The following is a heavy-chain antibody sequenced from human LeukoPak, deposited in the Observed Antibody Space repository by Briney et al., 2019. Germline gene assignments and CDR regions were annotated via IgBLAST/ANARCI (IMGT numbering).Heavy chain of an antibody. CDR3: AMGNSGSYYSAFDI. CDR2: ISYDGSNK. Sequence: PGGSLRLSCAASGFTFSSYAMHWVRQAPGKGLEWVAVISYDGSNKYYADSVKGRFTISRDNSKDTLYLQMNSLRAEDTAVYYCAMGNSGSYYSAFDIWGQGTMVTVSS. V-gene: IGHV3-30*04. J-gene: IGHJ3*02. CDR1: GFTFSSYA. D-gene: IGHD1-26*01.